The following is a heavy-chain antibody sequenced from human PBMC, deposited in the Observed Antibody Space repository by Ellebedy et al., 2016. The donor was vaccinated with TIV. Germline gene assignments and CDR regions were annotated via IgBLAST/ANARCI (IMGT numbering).Heavy chain of an antibody. V-gene: IGHV3-15*07. CDR1: GFTFSNAW. J-gene: IGHJ4*02. Sequence: GESLKISCAASGFTFSNAWMNWVRQAPGKGLEWVGRIKSKTDGGTTDYAAPVKGRFTISRDDSKNTLYLQMNSLKTEDTAVYYCTTGPNGSGRNQVDYWGQGTLVTVSS. D-gene: IGHD3-10*01. CDR3: TTGPNGSGRNQVDY. CDR2: IKSKTDGGTT.